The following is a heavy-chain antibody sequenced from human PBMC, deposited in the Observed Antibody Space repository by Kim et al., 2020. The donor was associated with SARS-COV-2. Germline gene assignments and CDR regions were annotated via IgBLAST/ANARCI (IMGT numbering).Heavy chain of an antibody. V-gene: IGHV4-59*08. CDR1: GGSISSYY. J-gene: IGHJ4*02. D-gene: IGHD1-26*01. Sequence: SETLSLTCTVSGGSISSYYWSWIRQPPGKGLEWIGYIYYSGSTNYNPSLKSRVTISVDTSKNQFSLKLSSVTAADTAVYYCARLGIVGATGPSENFDYWGQGTLVTVSS. CDR2: IYYSGST. CDR3: ARLGIVGATGPSENFDY.